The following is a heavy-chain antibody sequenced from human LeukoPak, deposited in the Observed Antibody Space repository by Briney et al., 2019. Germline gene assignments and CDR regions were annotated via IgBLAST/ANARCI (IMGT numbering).Heavy chain of an antibody. CDR3: AKESPPRDYYYMDV. Sequence: TGGSLRLSCAASGFTFDDYTMHWVRQAPGKGLEWVSLISWDGGSTYYADSVKGRFTISRDNSKNSLYLQMNSLRTEDTALYYCAKESPPRDYYYMDVWGKGTTVTVSS. V-gene: IGHV3-43*01. J-gene: IGHJ6*03. CDR1: GFTFDDYT. CDR2: ISWDGGST.